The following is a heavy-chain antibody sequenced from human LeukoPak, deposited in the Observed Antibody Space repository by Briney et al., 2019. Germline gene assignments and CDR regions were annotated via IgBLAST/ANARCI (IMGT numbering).Heavy chain of an antibody. CDR3: AAANGYNLFDY. Sequence: SETLSLACTVSGGSISSYYWSWIRQPPGKGLEWIGYIYYSGSTNYNPSLKSRVTISVDTSKNQFSLKLSSVTAADTAVYYCAAANGYNLFDYWGQGTLVTVSS. CDR2: IYYSGST. D-gene: IGHD5-24*01. V-gene: IGHV4-59*01. CDR1: GGSISSYY. J-gene: IGHJ4*02.